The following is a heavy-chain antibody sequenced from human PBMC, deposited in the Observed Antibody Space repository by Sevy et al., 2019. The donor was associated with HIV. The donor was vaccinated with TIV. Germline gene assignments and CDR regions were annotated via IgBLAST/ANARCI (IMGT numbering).Heavy chain of an antibody. Sequence: GSLRLSCAASGFTFSSYWMHWVRQAPGKGLVWVSRINSDGSSTTYVDSVKGRFTISRDNAKNTLYLQMNSLRAEDTAVYYCARDNRIQEGPFDYWGQGTLVTVSS. D-gene: IGHD5-18*01. J-gene: IGHJ4*02. V-gene: IGHV3-74*01. CDR3: ARDNRIQEGPFDY. CDR2: INSDGSST. CDR1: GFTFSSYW.